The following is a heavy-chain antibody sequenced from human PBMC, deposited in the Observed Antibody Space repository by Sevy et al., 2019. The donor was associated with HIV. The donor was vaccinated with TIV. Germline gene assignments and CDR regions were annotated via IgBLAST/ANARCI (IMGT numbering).Heavy chain of an antibody. CDR3: TTESSGWYYFDY. CDR2: IKSKTDGGTT. J-gene: IGHJ4*02. CDR1: GFTFSNAW. D-gene: IGHD6-19*01. Sequence: GSLRLSCAASGFTFSNAWMSWVRQAPGKGLEWVGRIKSKTDGGTTDYAAPVKGRFTISRDDSKNTLYLQMNSLKTEDTAVYYCTTESSGWYYFDYWGQGTLVTVSS. V-gene: IGHV3-15*01.